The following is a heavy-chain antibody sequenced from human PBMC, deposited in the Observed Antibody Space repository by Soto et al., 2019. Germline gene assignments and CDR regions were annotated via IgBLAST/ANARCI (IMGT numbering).Heavy chain of an antibody. CDR1: GYSISSGYY. CDR2: IYHSGST. J-gene: IGHJ4*02. D-gene: IGHD3-22*01. Sequence: SLTCAVSGYSISSGYYWGWIRQPPGKGLEWIGSIYHSGSTYYNPSLKSRVTISVDTSKNQFSLKLSSVTAADTAVYYCARAMIVVVTLVDYWGQGTLVTVSS. CDR3: ARAMIVVVTLVDY. V-gene: IGHV4-38-2*01.